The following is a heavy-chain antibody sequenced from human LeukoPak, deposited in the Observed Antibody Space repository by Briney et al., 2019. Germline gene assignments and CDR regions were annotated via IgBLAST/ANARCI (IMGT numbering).Heavy chain of an antibody. Sequence: ASVKVSCKASGYTVTSYGISWVRQAHGQGLEWMGRIIPILGIANYAQKFQGRVTITADESTSTAYMELSSLRSEDTAVYYCARAVVVPAAKGPDAFDIWGQGTMVTVSS. V-gene: IGHV1-69*04. J-gene: IGHJ3*02. CDR2: IIPILGIA. CDR3: ARAVVVPAAKGPDAFDI. CDR1: GYTVTSYG. D-gene: IGHD2-2*01.